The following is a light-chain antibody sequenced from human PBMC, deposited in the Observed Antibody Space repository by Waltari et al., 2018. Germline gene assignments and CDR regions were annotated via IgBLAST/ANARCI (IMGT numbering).Light chain of an antibody. CDR2: DAS. CDR1: QNINTF. J-gene: IGKJ4*01. Sequence: VLPKSPATLSPSAGEGATLSCRSIQNINTFLAWYQRKPGQAPRRLIYDASNGATGVPVRFSGGGSGADFTLTISSLEPEDFAVYYCQQRAVWPPNFGGGTKVEIK. CDR3: QQRAVWPPN. V-gene: IGKV3-11*01.